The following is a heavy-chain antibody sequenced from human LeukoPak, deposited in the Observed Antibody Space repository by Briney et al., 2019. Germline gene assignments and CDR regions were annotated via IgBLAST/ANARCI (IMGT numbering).Heavy chain of an antibody. D-gene: IGHD5-18*01. Sequence: GGSLRLSCAASGFTFSSYAMHWVRQAPGKGLEWVAVISYDGSNKYYADSVKGRFTISRDNSKNTLYLQMNSLRAEDTAVYYCARGQLWVDYWGQGTLVTVSS. V-gene: IGHV3-30*04. CDR1: GFTFSSYA. J-gene: IGHJ4*02. CDR3: ARGQLWVDY. CDR2: ISYDGSNK.